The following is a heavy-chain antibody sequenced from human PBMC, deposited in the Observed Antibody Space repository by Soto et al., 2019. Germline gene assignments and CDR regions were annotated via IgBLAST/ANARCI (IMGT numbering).Heavy chain of an antibody. CDR2: VSGYKDNT. CDR3: ARDNGYSYGPYLDY. V-gene: IGHV1-18*01. CDR1: GYTFSNYG. D-gene: IGHD5-18*01. J-gene: IGHJ4*02. Sequence: QVQLVQSGAEVKKPGASVKVSCKASGYTFSNYGISWVRQAPGQGLEWMGWVSGYKDNTDYAQKFQGRVTMTTDTSPSTAYMEVRSLTSDYTAVYYCARDNGYSYGPYLDYWGQGTVVTVSS.